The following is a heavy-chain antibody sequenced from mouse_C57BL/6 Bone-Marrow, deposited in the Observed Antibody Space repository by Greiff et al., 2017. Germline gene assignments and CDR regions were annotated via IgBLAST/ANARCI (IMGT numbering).Heavy chain of an antibody. CDR2: INPNNGGT. CDR1: GYTFTDYY. V-gene: IGHV1-26*01. CDR3: ARSTGTRDYFDY. J-gene: IGHJ2*01. D-gene: IGHD4-1*01. Sequence: VQLQQSGPELVKPGASVKISCKASGYTFTDYYMNWVKQSHGKSLEWIGDINPNNGGTSYNQKFKGKATLTVDKSSSTAYMELRSLTSEDSAVYYCARSTGTRDYFDYWGQGTTLTVSS.